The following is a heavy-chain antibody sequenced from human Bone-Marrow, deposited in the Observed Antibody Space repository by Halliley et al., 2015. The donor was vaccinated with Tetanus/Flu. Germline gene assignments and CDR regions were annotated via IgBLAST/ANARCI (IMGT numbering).Heavy chain of an antibody. V-gene: IGHV4-34*01. CDR3: AKNSRPYDIEALDI. J-gene: IGHJ3*02. CDR2: INHSGSP. D-gene: IGHD3-3*01. Sequence: IGEINHSGSPNYTPSLKSRVTISVDPSKNQFSLKGRSVPAADTAVYYCAKNSRPYDIEALDIWGQGTMVTVSS.